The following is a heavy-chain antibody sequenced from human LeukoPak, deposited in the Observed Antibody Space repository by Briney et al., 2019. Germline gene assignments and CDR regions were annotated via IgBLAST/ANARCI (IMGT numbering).Heavy chain of an antibody. V-gene: IGHV1-46*01. D-gene: IGHD1/OR15-1a*01. J-gene: IGHJ5*02. CDR1: GYTFTIYY. CDR2: INPSGGST. Sequence: ASLKVSCKASGYTFTIYYIHWVRQTPGQGLEWMGIINPSGGSTSYPQKFQGRVTMTRDTSTSTVYMELSSLRSEDTAVYYCARSNSFDPWGQGTLVTVSS. CDR3: ARSNSFDP.